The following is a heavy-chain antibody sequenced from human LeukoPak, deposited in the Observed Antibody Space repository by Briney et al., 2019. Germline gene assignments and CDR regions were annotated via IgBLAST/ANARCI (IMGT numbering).Heavy chain of an antibody. CDR1: GGSISSYY. CDR3: ARAHYYDSSGYQN. CDR2: IYYSGST. V-gene: IGHV4-59*01. Sequence: SETLSLTCTVSGGSISSYYWSWIRQPPGKGLEWIGYIYYSGSTNYNPSLKSRVAISVDTSKNQFSLKLSSVTAADTAVYYCARAHYYDSSGYQNWGQGTLVTVSS. D-gene: IGHD3-22*01. J-gene: IGHJ4*02.